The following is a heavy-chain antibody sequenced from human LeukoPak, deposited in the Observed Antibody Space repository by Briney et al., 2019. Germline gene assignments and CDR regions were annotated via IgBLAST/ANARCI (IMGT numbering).Heavy chain of an antibody. V-gene: IGHV1-69*05. CDR3: ARERGYSYGSQNYYYYMDV. J-gene: IGHJ6*03. D-gene: IGHD5-18*01. Sequence: GSSVKVSCKASGGTFSSYAISWVRQAPGQGLEWMGGIIPTFGTANYAQKFQGRVTITTDESTSTAYMELSSLRSEDTAVYYCARERGYSYGSQNYYYYMDVWGKGTTVTVSS. CDR1: GGTFSSYA. CDR2: IIPTFGTA.